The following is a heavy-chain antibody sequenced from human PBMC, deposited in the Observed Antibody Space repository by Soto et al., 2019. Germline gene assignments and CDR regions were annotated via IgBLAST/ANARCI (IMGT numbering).Heavy chain of an antibody. D-gene: IGHD5-12*01. CDR1: GYTFTSYA. J-gene: IGHJ5*02. CDR2: INAGNGNT. Sequence: ASVKVSCKASGYTFTSYAMHWVRRAPGQRLEWMGWINAGNGNTKYSQKFQGRVTITRDTSASTAYMELSSLRSEDTAVYYCARALDVGMATNWFDPWGQGTLVTVSS. V-gene: IGHV1-3*01. CDR3: ARALDVGMATNWFDP.